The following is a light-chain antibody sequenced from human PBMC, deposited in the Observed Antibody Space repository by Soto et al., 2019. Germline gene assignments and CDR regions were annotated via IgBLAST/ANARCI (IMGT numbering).Light chain of an antibody. CDR1: QTVGNNY. CDR2: GAS. J-gene: IGKJ4*01. V-gene: IGKV3-20*01. CDR3: HQYASSPLT. Sequence: EIVLTQSPGTLSLSPGERATLSCRASQTVGNNYLAWYQQKPGQTPRLLIHGASNRATGIPDRISGSGSGTDFTLFISRLEPEDFAVYYCHQYASSPLTFGGGTKVEIK.